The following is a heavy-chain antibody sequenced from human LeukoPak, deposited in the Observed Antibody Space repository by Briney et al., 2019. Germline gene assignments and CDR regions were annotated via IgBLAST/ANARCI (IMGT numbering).Heavy chain of an antibody. CDR2: MYYSGGT. CDR1: GGSLSSSTYY. Sequence: PSETLSLTCTVSGGSLSSSTYYWGWIRQPPGKGLEWIGSMYYSGGTYYNPSLKSRVTISVDTSKNQFSLNLRSVTAADTAVYYCASSITIFGVVLRTIYFDYWGQGILVTVS. J-gene: IGHJ4*02. CDR3: ASSITIFGVVLRTIYFDY. D-gene: IGHD3-3*01. V-gene: IGHV4-39*01.